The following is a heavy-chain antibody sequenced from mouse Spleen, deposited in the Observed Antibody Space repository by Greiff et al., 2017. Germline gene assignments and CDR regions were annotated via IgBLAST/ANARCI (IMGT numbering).Heavy chain of an antibody. J-gene: IGHJ4*01. CDR3: AKGHSKNYAMDY. D-gene: IGHD2-5*01. CDR2: ISSGSSTI. CDR1: GFTFSDYG. Sequence: EVMLVESGGGLVKPGGSLKLSCAASGFTFSDYGMHWVRQAPEKGLEWVAYISSGSSTIYYADTVKGRFTISRDNAKNTLFLQMTSLRSEDTAMYYCAKGHSKNYAMDYWGQGTSVTVSS. V-gene: IGHV5-17*01.